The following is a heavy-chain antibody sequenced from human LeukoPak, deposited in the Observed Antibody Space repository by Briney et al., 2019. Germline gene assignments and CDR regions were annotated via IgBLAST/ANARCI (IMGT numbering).Heavy chain of an antibody. V-gene: IGHV4-34*01. Sequence: SETLSLTCTVYGGSLSGYYWSWIRQPPGKGLEWIGEINHSGITNLNPSLETRVTISIDTSKTQFSLKLRSVTAVDTAEYYCARGTRDYIRSSYDYYFDYWGQGTLVTVSS. CDR2: INHSGIT. J-gene: IGHJ4*02. CDR3: ARGTRDYIRSSYDYYFDY. D-gene: IGHD6-6*01. CDR1: GGSLSGYY.